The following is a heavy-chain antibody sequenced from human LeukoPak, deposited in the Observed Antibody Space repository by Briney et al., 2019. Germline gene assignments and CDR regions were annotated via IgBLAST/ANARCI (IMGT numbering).Heavy chain of an antibody. CDR2: ISGGGGIT. Sequence: PGGSLRLSCAASGFTFSSYAMSWVRQAPGKGLEWVPVISGGGGITYYVDSVKGRFTISRDNAKNTLYLLMNSLRAEDTAVFYCAKTMTAGYSSGPSDYWGQGTLVTVSS. V-gene: IGHV3-23*01. CDR3: AKTMTAGYSSGPSDY. D-gene: IGHD6-19*01. J-gene: IGHJ4*02. CDR1: GFTFSSYA.